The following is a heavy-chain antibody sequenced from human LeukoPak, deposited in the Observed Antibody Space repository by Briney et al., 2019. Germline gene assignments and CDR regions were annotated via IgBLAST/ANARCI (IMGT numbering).Heavy chain of an antibody. J-gene: IGHJ4*02. V-gene: IGHV3-66*01. CDR3: ARFVGGYFDY. Sequence: PGGSLRLSCAASGFTVSSNYMSWVRQAPGKGLECVSVIYSGGSTYYADSVKGRFTISRDNSKNTLYLQMNSLRAEDTSVYYCARFVGGYFDYWGQGTLVTVSS. CDR2: IYSGGST. CDR1: GFTVSSNY. D-gene: IGHD3-16*01.